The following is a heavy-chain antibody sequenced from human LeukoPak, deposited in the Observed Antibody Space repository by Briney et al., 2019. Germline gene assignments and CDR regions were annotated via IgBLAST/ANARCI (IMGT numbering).Heavy chain of an antibody. CDR1: GHMFSNYW. D-gene: IGHD6-6*01. Sequence: GESLKISCKGSGHMFSNYWIGWVRQMPGKSLEWMGTIYPGDSDTTYSPSLQGQVTISADKSISTAYLQWNSLKASDTAMYFCARQTSSLSRVDFWGQGTLVTVSS. CDR3: ARQTSSLSRVDF. V-gene: IGHV5-51*01. CDR2: IYPGDSDT. J-gene: IGHJ4*02.